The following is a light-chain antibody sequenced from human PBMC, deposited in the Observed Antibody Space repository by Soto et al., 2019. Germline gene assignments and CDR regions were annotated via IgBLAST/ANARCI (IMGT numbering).Light chain of an antibody. CDR1: SSDVGGYNY. J-gene: IGLJ1*01. CDR2: DVS. CDR3: CSFAGRHYV. V-gene: IGLV2-11*01. Sequence: QSALTQPRSVSGSPGQSVTISCTGTSSDVGGYNYVSWYQQHPGRAPKLMIYDVSKWPSGVPDRFSGSKSGNTASLTISGLQAEDEADYYCCSFAGRHYVFGTGTKLTVL.